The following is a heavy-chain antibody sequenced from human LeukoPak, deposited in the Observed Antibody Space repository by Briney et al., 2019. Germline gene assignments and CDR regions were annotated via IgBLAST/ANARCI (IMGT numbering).Heavy chain of an antibody. CDR2: IIPTFGTA. CDR1: GGTFSSYA. D-gene: IGHD3-3*01. CDR3: AKRNYDFWSGRPNWFDP. Sequence: SVKVSCKASGGTFSSYAISWVRQAPGQGLERMGGIIPTFGTANYAQKFQGRVTITADESTSTAYMELSSLRSEDTAVYYCAKRNYDFWSGRPNWFDPWGQGTLVTVSS. V-gene: IGHV1-69*01. J-gene: IGHJ5*02.